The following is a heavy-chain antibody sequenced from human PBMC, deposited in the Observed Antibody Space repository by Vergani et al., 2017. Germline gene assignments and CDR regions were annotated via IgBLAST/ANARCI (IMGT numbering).Heavy chain of an antibody. J-gene: IGHJ6*02. V-gene: IGHV4-59*11. CDR3: ARLRLEDSGYDFGGMDV. CDR2: IHYSENT. Sequence: QVQLQESGPGLVKSSETLSLTCSVSFDSIRNLYCNWIRQPPGKGLEWIGSIHYSENTNYNPSLKTRVTISVDTSKNQFSLTLTSVTAADTAVYYCARLRLEDSGYDFGGMDVWGQGTTVIVSS. CDR1: FDSIRNLY. D-gene: IGHD5-12*01.